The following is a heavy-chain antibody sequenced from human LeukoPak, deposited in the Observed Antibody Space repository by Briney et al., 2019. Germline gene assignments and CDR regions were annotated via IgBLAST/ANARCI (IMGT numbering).Heavy chain of an antibody. Sequence: SQTLPLTCTVSGGSISSGSYYWSWIRQPAGKGLEWIGRIYTSGSTNYNPSLKSRVTISVDTSKNQFSLKLSSVTAADTAVYYCARHYRHCSGGSCSGGFDYWGQGTLVTVSS. CDR1: GGSISSGSYY. CDR2: IYTSGST. J-gene: IGHJ4*02. V-gene: IGHV4-61*02. CDR3: ARHYRHCSGGSCSGGFDY. D-gene: IGHD2-15*01.